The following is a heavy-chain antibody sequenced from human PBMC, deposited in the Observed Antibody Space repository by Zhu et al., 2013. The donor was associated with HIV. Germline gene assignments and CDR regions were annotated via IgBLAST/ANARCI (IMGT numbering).Heavy chain of an antibody. V-gene: IGHV1-18*01. J-gene: IGHJ4*02. D-gene: IGHD1-26*01. CDR1: GYKFTDYG. Sequence: QVQLVQSGADVKKPGASVKVSCKTSGYKFTDYGLSWVRQAPGQGLEWMGWSSQLNDYRKYAQKFQGRITMTTDRPTRTAYLELVSLTSDDTAEYYCARDVVGATAFDSWGQGTLVTVS. CDR3: ARDVVGATAFDS. CDR2: SSQLNDYR.